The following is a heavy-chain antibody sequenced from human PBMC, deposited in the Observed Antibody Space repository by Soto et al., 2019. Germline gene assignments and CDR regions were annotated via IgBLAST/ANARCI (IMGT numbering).Heavy chain of an antibody. CDR2: SSATGAGT. Sequence: EVQLLESGGGLVQPGGSLRLSCAASGFTFISYGMTWVRQAPGKGLEWVSFSSATGAGTYYADSVRGRFTICRDNSKNPLYLQMTSLRAYDTAFYYCAKDRRAGGNYGFYSDFWGQGALVIVSS. V-gene: IGHV3-23*01. CDR3: AKDRRAGGNYGFYSDF. D-gene: IGHD1-7*01. CDR1: GFTFISYG. J-gene: IGHJ4*02.